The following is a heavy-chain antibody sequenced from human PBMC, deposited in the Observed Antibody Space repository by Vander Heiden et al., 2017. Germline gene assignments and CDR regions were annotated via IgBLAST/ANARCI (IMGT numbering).Heavy chain of an antibody. V-gene: IGHV3-48*02. Sequence: EVQLVESGGGLLQHGVDLRRSRAGSGFAFSSYRMHGVRQAPGKGLEWVSYISSSSSTIYYADSVKGRFTISRDNAKNSLYLQMNSLRDEDTAVYYCARDLANWGIHFDYWGQGTLVTVSS. CDR3: ARDLANWGIHFDY. CDR1: GFAFSSYR. J-gene: IGHJ4*02. D-gene: IGHD7-27*01. CDR2: ISSSSSTI.